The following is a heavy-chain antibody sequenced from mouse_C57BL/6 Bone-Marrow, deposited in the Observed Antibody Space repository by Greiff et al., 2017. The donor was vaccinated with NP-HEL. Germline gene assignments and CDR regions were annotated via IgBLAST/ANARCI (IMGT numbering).Heavy chain of an antibody. CDR3: ARGYYGSPFDY. V-gene: IGHV1-63*01. D-gene: IGHD1-1*01. Sequence: QVQLQQSGAELVRPGTSVKMSCKPSGYTFTNYWIGWAKQRPGHGLEWIGDIYPGGGYTNYNEKFKGKATLTADKSSSTAYMQFSSLTSEDSAIYYCARGYYGSPFDYWGQGTTLTVSS. CDR2: IYPGGGYT. J-gene: IGHJ2*01. CDR1: GYTFTNYW.